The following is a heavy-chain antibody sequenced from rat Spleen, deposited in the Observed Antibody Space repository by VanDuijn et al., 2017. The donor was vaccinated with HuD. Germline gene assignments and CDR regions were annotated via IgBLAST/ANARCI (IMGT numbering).Heavy chain of an antibody. V-gene: IGHV5-31*01. CDR1: GFTFNNYW. CDR3: TREAYMGSGSIPMDA. CDR2: ITNTGGST. J-gene: IGHJ4*01. D-gene: IGHD4-3*01. Sequence: EVQLVESGGGLVQPGRSLKLSCVASGFTFNNYWMTWIRQAPGKGLEWVASITNTGGSTYYPDSVKGRFTISRDNAKSTLYLQMNSLRSEDTATYYCTREAYMGSGSIPMDAWGQGASVTVSS.